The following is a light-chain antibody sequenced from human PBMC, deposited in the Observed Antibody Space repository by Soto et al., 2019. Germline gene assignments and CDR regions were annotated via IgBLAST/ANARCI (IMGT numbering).Light chain of an antibody. CDR1: NSNVGGGYD. CDR2: ANN. V-gene: IGLV1-40*01. CDR3: QSYDPFLNVV. Sequence: QSVLTQPPSVSGAPGQTVTISCTGSNSNVGGGYDVHWYQQLPGSAPKLLIYANNNRPSGVPDRFSGSKSGTSASLAITGLQAEDEADYYCQSYDPFLNVVFGGGTKVTVL. J-gene: IGLJ2*01.